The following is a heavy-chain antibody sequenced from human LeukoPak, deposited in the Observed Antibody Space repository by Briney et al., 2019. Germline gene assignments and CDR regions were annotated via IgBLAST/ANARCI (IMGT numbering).Heavy chain of an antibody. CDR2: IYYSGST. CDR3: AREKKLVVAATAFDY. V-gene: IGHV4-31*03. J-gene: IGHJ4*02. CDR1: GGSISSGGYY. D-gene: IGHD2-15*01. Sequence: SQTLSLTCTVSGGSISSGGYYWSWIRQHPGKGLEWIGYIYYSGSTYYNPSLKSRVTISVDTSKNQFSLKLSSVTAADTAVYYCAREKKLVVAATAFDYWGQGTLVTVSS.